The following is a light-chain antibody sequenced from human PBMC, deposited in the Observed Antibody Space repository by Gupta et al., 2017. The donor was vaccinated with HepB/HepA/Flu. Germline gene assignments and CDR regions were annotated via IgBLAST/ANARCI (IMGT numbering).Light chain of an antibody. CDR2: AAS. J-gene: IGKJ1*01. CDR1: QGIRKD. CDR3: RQQNSYPWT. V-gene: IGKV1-17*01. Sequence: DIQMTQSPSSLSASVGDRVTITCRASQGIRKDLGWYQQKPGKAPKRLIYAASSLQSGVPSRISGSGSGTEFTLTISSLQPEDFATYYCRQQNSYPWTFGQGTKVEIK.